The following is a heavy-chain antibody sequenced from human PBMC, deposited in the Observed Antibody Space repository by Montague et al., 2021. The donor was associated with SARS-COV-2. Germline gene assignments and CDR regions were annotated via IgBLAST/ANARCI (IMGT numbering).Heavy chain of an antibody. CDR1: GDSITNHY. V-gene: IGHV4-4*07. J-gene: IGHJ4*02. D-gene: IGHD3-10*01. Sequence: SETLSLTCSVSGDSITNHYWSWIRQPAGKGLEWIGRMHFTGKTNFSPFFSSRLTMSADTSKNQFSLKLTSVTAADTAIYFRARDRFDFGAGRQGTIDVWGQGTLVTVSS. CDR2: MHFTGKT. CDR3: ARDRFDFGAGRQGTIDV.